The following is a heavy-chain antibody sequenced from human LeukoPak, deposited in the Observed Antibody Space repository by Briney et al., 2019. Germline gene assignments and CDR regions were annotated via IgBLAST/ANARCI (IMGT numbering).Heavy chain of an antibody. CDR1: GFTFDDYA. Sequence: GGSLRLSCAASGFTFDDYAMHWVRQAPGKGLEWVSLISWDGGSTYYADSVKGRFTISRDNSKNSLYLQMNSLRAEDTALYYCAKESYDRGYYFDYWGQGTLVTVSS. J-gene: IGHJ4*02. CDR2: ISWDGGST. V-gene: IGHV3-43D*03. D-gene: IGHD3-22*01. CDR3: AKESYDRGYYFDY.